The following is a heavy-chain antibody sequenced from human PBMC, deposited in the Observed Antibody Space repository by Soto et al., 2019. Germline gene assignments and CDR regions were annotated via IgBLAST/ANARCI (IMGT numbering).Heavy chain of an antibody. Sequence: QVQLVESGGGLVQPGRSLRLSCAASGFTCSSYAMHWVRQAPGKGLEWVAVISYDGSNKYYADSVKGRFTISRDNSKNTLYLQMNSLRAEDTAVYYCASCIVGAMRYYYGMDVWGQGTTVTVSS. D-gene: IGHD1-26*01. CDR2: ISYDGSNK. CDR3: ASCIVGAMRYYYGMDV. CDR1: GFTCSSYA. V-gene: IGHV3-30-3*01. J-gene: IGHJ6*02.